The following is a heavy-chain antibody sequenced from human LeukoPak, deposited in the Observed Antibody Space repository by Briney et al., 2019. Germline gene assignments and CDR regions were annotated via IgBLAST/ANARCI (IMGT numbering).Heavy chain of an antibody. J-gene: IGHJ4*02. Sequence: ASVKVSCKASGYTFASYDINWMRQATGQGLEWMGWMSPNSGNTGYAQKFQGRVTMTRDTSTGTAYLELSSLRSEDSAVYYCVRTPPNWGADFWGQGTLVTVSS. D-gene: IGHD7-27*01. CDR3: VRTPPNWGADF. V-gene: IGHV1-8*01. CDR2: MSPNSGNT. CDR1: GYTFASYD.